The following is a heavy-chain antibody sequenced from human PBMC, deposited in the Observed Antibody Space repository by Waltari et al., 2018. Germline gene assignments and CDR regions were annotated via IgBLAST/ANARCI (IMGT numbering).Heavy chain of an antibody. Sequence: QVQLVQSGAEVTKPGASVKFSCTPSEYTFTDYHIHWVRQAPGQGLEWMGWINHKRGGTYYAQTFQGWVTMTRDTSTSTVYMELSSLKSDDTAVYYCARRSCTGECYAPYVYWGQGSLVTVSS. D-gene: IGHD2-8*02. CDR3: ARRSCTGECYAPYVY. V-gene: IGHV1-2*04. CDR1: EYTFTDYH. J-gene: IGHJ4*02. CDR2: INHKRGGT.